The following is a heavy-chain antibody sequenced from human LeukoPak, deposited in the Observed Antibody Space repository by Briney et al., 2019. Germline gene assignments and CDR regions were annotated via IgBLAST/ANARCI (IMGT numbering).Heavy chain of an antibody. J-gene: IGHJ5*02. Sequence: GGSLRLSCTASGFTFSSFWMHWVRQAPGKGLVWASRINSDGSSTSYADSVKGRFTISRDNAKKTLYLQMNSLRAEDTAVYYCARVRGALQQLLSWGQGTLVTVSS. CDR1: GFTFSSFW. CDR2: INSDGSST. CDR3: ARVRGALQQLLS. D-gene: IGHD6-13*01. V-gene: IGHV3-74*01.